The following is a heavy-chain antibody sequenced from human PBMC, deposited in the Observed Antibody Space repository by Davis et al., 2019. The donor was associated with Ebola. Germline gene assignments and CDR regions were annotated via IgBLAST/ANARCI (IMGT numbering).Heavy chain of an antibody. J-gene: IGHJ6*02. Sequence: GESLKISCAASGFTFSSYAVSWVRQAPGKGLEWVSAISGSGGSTYYADSVKGRFTISRDNSKNTLYLQMNSLRAEDTAVYYCAKDMYSSGCYLSRYYYYGMDVWGQGTTVTVSS. V-gene: IGHV3-23*01. CDR2: ISGSGGST. CDR3: AKDMYSSGCYLSRYYYYGMDV. D-gene: IGHD6-19*01. CDR1: GFTFSSYA.